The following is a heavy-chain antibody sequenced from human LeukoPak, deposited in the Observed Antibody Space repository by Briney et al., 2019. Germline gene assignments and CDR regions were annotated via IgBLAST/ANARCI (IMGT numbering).Heavy chain of an antibody. CDR2: MNPNSGNT. J-gene: IGHJ4*02. V-gene: IGHV1-8*03. CDR1: GYTFTSYD. CDR3: ARATPIIRAYYFDY. Sequence: EASVKVSCKASGYTFTSYDINWVRQATGQGLEWMGWMNPNSGNTGYAQKFQGRVTITRNTSISTAYMELSSLRSEDTAVYYCARATPIIRAYYFDYWGQGTLVTVSS.